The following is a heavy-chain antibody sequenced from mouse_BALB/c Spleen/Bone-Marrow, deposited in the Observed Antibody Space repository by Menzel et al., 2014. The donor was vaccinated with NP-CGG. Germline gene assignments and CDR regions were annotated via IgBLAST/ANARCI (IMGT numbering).Heavy chain of an antibody. CDR1: GFNIKDTY. CDR2: IDPANGNT. J-gene: IGHJ2*01. CDR3: ARYRLGTYFDY. D-gene: IGHD2-14*01. V-gene: IGHV14-3*02. Sequence: VQLQQSGAELVKPGASVKLSCTASGFNIKDTYIHWVEQRPEQGLEWIGRIDPANGNTKYDPKFQGKATITADTSSSTAYLYLSRLTSEDTAVYYCARYRLGTYFDYWGQGTTLTVSS.